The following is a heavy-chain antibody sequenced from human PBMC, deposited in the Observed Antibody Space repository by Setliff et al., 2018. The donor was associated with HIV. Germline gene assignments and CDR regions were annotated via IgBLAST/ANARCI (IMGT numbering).Heavy chain of an antibody. J-gene: IGHJ6*03. CDR1: GYSLSTYA. Sequence: KVSCKASGYSLSTYAISWVRQAPGQGLEWMGWIDSNNGNRNFAQKFRGRVTMTTGISTNTAYMEVRSLSFDDTAVYYCVRLTADRTNYYYYMDVWGKGTTVTVSS. CDR2: IDSNNGNR. D-gene: IGHD2-8*01. CDR3: VRLTADRTNYYYYMDV. V-gene: IGHV1-18*01.